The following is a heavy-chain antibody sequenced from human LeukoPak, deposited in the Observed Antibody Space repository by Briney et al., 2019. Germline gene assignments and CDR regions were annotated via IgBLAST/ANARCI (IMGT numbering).Heavy chain of an antibody. V-gene: IGHV3-23*01. D-gene: IGHD3-10*01. CDR3: AKDSSVGFGESYGYYFDY. CDR2: ISVSGGTT. Sequence: PGGSLRLSCADSGFTFSSYAMSWVRQAQGKGMERVSGISVSGGTTYSSYSVKCRFTISRDNSKNTLYLQMNSLRAEDTAVYYRAKDSSVGFGESYGYYFDYWGQGTLVTVSS. CDR1: GFTFSSYA. J-gene: IGHJ4*02.